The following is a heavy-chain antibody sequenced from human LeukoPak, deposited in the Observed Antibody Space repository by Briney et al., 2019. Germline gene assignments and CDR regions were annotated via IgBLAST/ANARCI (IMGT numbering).Heavy chain of an antibody. V-gene: IGHV5-51*01. CDR3: ARRSSGWSFNY. D-gene: IGHD6-19*01. J-gene: IGHJ4*02. CDR2: IYPSDSDT. Sequence: RESLKISCKGSGYSFTSYWIGWVRQMPGKDLEWVGIIYPSDSDTRYSPSFQGQVTISADKSISTAYLQWSSLKASDTAIYYCARRSSGWSFNYWGQGALVTVSS. CDR1: GYSFTSYW.